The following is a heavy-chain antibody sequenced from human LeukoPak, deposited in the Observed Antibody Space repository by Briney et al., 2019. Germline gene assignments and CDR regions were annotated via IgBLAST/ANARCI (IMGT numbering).Heavy chain of an antibody. CDR2: TYYRSKWYY. CDR3: ARTRDLGPDY. D-gene: IGHD1-26*01. V-gene: IGHV6-1*01. CDR1: GDSVTSNSAA. J-gene: IGHJ4*02. Sequence: SQTLSLTCVISGDSVTSNSAAWNWIRQSPSRGLEWLGRTYYRSKWYYHYAVSMKSRITVNPDTSKNQFSLQLNSVTPEDTAVYYCARTRDLGPDYWGQGTLVTVSS.